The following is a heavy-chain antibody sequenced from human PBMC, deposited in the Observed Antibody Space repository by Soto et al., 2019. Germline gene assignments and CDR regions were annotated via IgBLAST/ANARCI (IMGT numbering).Heavy chain of an antibody. V-gene: IGHV2-5*02. CDR1: GFSLNTRGVG. D-gene: IGHD3-22*01. J-gene: IGHJ4*02. CDR3: AHDSSGLYGFDY. CDR2: IYWDDDE. Sequence: ASGPTLVNPTETLTLTCTFSGFSLNTRGVGVGWIRQPPGKALEWLALIYWDDDERYSPSLKNRLTITKDTSKNQVVLKVTNMDPMDTATYFCAHDSSGLYGFDYWGQGTVVTVPQ.